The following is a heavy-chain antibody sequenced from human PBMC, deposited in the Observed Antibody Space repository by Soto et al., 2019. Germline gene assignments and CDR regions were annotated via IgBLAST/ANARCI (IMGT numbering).Heavy chain of an antibody. D-gene: IGHD2-8*01. Sequence: SETLSLTCTVSGGSVSSGSYYWSWIRQPPGKGLEWIGYIYYSGSTNYNPSLKSRVTISVDTSKNQFSLKLSSVTAADTAVYYCARTGGYCTNGVCFFDYWGQGTLVTASS. CDR1: GGSVSSGSYY. V-gene: IGHV4-61*01. CDR2: IYYSGST. J-gene: IGHJ4*02. CDR3: ARTGGYCTNGVCFFDY.